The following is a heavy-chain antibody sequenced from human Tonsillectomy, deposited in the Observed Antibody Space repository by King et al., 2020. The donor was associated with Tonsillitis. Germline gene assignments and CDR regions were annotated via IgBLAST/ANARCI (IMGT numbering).Heavy chain of an antibody. J-gene: IGHJ4*02. V-gene: IGHV4-4*07. D-gene: IGHD1-26*01. CDR3: ARVAEYSGSSFDY. CDR1: GGSISKYY. Sequence: QLQESGAGLVKPSETLSLTCTVSGGSISKYYWSWIRQPAGKGLEWIGRIYTSGSTNYNPSLKGRVTMSVDTSKNQFSLKLSSVTAADTAVYYCARVAEYSGSSFDYWGQGTLVTVSS. CDR2: IYTSGST.